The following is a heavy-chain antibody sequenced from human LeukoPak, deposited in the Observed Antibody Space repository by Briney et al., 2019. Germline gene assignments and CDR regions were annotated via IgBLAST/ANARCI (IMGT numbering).Heavy chain of an antibody. CDR1: GYTLTELS. CDR3: ATAEDTAMVKYYFDY. D-gene: IGHD5-18*01. CDR2: FDPEDGET. V-gene: IGHV1-24*01. Sequence: GASVTVSCKVSGYTLTELSMHWVRQAPGKGLEWMGGFDPEDGETIYAQKFQGRVTMTEDTSTDTAYMELSSLRSEDTAVYYCATAEDTAMVKYYFDYWGQGTLVTVSS. J-gene: IGHJ4*02.